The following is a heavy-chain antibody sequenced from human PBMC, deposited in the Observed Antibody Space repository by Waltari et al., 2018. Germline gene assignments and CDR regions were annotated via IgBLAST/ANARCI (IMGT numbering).Heavy chain of an antibody. Sequence: EVQLVESGGGLVHPGGSLRLSCAASGFIFSDHTMNWVRQAPGKCLEWVSYISGSSGTIYYADSVKGRFTVSRDNAKISLYLQMNSLRDDDTAVYYCARAAMGWELPGALDAWGQGTMVTVSS. V-gene: IGHV3-48*02. CDR3: ARAAMGWELPGALDA. CDR1: GFIFSDHT. J-gene: IGHJ3*01. CDR2: ISGSSGTI. D-gene: IGHD2-15*01.